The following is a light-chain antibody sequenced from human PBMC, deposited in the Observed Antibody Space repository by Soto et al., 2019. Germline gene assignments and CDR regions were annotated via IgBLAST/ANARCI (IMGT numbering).Light chain of an antibody. CDR3: QQSYSTLIFT. V-gene: IGKV1-39*01. CDR2: AAS. J-gene: IGKJ3*01. CDR1: QSISSY. Sequence: DIQMTQSPSSLSASVGDRVTITCRASQSISSYLNWYQQKPGKAPKLLIYAASSSQSGVPSRFXXSGSGTDFTLTISSLQPEDFATYYCQQSYSTLIFTFGPGTKVDIK.